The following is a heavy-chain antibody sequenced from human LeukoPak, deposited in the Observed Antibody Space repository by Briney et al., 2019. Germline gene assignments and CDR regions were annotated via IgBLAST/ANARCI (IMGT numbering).Heavy chain of an antibody. D-gene: IGHD7-27*01. V-gene: IGHV3-23*01. CDR1: GFSFSTYA. CDR3: AKGTGDTAYYFDF. J-gene: IGHJ4*02. Sequence: GGSLRLSCAASGFSFSTYAMNWVRQAPGKGLKWVSGISGSGGSTDYADSVTGRFTISRDNSENTLYLQMSGLRAEDTAIYYCAKGTGDTAYYFDFWGQGVLVTVSS. CDR2: ISGSGGST.